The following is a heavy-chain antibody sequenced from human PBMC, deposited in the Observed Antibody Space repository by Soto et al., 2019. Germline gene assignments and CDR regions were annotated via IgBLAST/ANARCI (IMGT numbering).Heavy chain of an antibody. CDR2: INAGNGNT. D-gene: IGHD1-26*01. CDR1: GYTFSSYC. Sequence: GSVKVSRKGSGYTFSSYCFSWVRMVLGQRLEWMGWINAGNGNTKYSQKFHGRVTITRDTSASTAYMELSSLRSEDTAVYYCARGGSLYWYFDLWGRGTLVTVSS. J-gene: IGHJ2*01. V-gene: IGHV1-3*01. CDR3: ARGGSLYWYFDL.